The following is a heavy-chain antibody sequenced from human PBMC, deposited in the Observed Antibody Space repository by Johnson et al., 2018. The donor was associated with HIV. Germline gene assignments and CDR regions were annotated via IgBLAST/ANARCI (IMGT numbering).Heavy chain of an antibody. Sequence: VQLVESGGGLVKPGGSLRLSCAASGFTFSDYYMSWIRRAPGKGLEWVGNIKEDGSEENYVDSVRGRFTISRDNAENSLYQQMNSLRAEDTAVYYCASVLAAAAMGAFDIWGQGTMVTVSS. V-gene: IGHV3-7*02. CDR1: GFTFSDYY. CDR2: IKEDGSEE. CDR3: ASVLAAAAMGAFDI. D-gene: IGHD6-13*01. J-gene: IGHJ3*02.